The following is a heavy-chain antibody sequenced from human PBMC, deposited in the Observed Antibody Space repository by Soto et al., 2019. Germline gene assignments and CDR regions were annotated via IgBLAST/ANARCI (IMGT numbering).Heavy chain of an antibody. CDR3: ASTRPGYYYYGMDV. Sequence: QVQLVQSGGEVKKPGASLRVSCKASDYTFTSYGISWVRQAPGQGLEWMGWISGYNGNTNYAQKLQGRVTMTTDTSTSTAYMELRSLRSDDTAVYYCASTRPGYYYYGMDVWGQGTTVTVS. CDR1: DYTFTSYG. J-gene: IGHJ6*02. CDR2: ISGYNGNT. V-gene: IGHV1-18*01.